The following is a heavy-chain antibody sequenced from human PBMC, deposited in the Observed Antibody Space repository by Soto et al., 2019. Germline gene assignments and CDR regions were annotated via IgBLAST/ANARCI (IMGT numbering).Heavy chain of an antibody. D-gene: IGHD3-10*01. CDR2: IWYDGSNK. CDR1: GFTFSSYG. Sequence: PGGSLRLSCGASGFTFSSYGMHWVRQAPGKGLEWVAAIWYDGSNKYYADSVKGRFSISRDNSKNTLFLQMNSLRAEDTAVYYCARESRDYYSFDCWGQGTLVTVSS. V-gene: IGHV3-33*01. J-gene: IGHJ4*02. CDR3: ARESRDYYSFDC.